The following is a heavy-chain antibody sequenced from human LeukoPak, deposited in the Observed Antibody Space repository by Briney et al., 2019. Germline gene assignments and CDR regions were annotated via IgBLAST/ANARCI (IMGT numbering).Heavy chain of an antibody. CDR3: ARFPTRKGGYYYYYMDV. CDR1: GYTFTSYG. CDR2: ISAYNDNT. D-gene: IGHD1-1*01. J-gene: IGHJ6*03. Sequence: GASVKVSCKASGYTFTSYGISWVRQAPGQGLEWMGWISAYNDNTNYAQKLQGRVTMTTDTSTSTAYMELRSLRSDDTAVYYCARFPTRKGGYYYYYMDVWGKGTTVTVSS. V-gene: IGHV1-18*01.